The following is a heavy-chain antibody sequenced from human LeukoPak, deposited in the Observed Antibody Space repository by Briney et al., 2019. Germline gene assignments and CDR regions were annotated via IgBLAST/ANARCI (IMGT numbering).Heavy chain of an antibody. D-gene: IGHD3-22*01. CDR1: GFTFSDYY. Sequence: GGSLRLSCAASGFTFSDYYMSWIRQAPGKGLEWVSYISSSGSTIYYADSVKGRFTISRGNAKNSLYLQMNSLRAEDTAVYYCASRDRQNYYDSSGYYYYFDYWGQGTLVTVSS. CDR3: ASRDRQNYYDSSGYYYYFDY. CDR2: ISSSGSTI. J-gene: IGHJ4*02. V-gene: IGHV3-11*01.